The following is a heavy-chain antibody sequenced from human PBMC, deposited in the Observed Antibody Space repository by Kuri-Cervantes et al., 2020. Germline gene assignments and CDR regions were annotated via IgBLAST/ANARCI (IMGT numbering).Heavy chain of an antibody. Sequence: SQTLSLTCAVSGGSISSGNYYWGWIRQAPGKGLEWIGSIYHSGSTYYNPSLKSRVTISVDTSKNQFSLKLSSVTAADTAVYYCARDDDTDYYYYYMDVWGKGTTVTVSS. J-gene: IGHJ6*03. D-gene: IGHD3-22*01. CDR2: IYHSGST. CDR1: GGSISSGNYY. V-gene: IGHV4-39*07. CDR3: ARDDDTDYYYYYMDV.